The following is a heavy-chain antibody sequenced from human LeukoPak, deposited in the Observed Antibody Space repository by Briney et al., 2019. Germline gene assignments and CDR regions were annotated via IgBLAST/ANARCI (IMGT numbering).Heavy chain of an antibody. CDR2: IYTSGST. Sequence: PSETLSVSCTVSGGSINSYYWSWIRQPPGKGLEGIGRIYTSGSTNYNPSLKSRVTISVDTSKNQFSLKLSSVTAADTAVYYCAREELAYTSGYYFDYWGQGTLVTVSS. D-gene: IGHD3-10*01. V-gene: IGHV4-4*08. J-gene: IGHJ4*02. CDR1: GGSINSYY. CDR3: AREELAYTSGYYFDY.